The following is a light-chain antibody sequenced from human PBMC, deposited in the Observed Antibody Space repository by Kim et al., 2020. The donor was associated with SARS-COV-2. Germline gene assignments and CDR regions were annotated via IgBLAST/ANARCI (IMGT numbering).Light chain of an antibody. CDR3: QTWGTGIWV. CDR2: LNSDGSH. J-gene: IGLJ3*02. CDR1: SGHSSNP. V-gene: IGLV4-69*01. Sequence: ASVKLTCTLSSGHSSNPIAWHQQQAEKGPRYWMTLNSDGSHSKGDGIPDRFSGSSSGAERYLTISGLQSDDEADYYCQTWGTGIWVFGGGTQLTVL.